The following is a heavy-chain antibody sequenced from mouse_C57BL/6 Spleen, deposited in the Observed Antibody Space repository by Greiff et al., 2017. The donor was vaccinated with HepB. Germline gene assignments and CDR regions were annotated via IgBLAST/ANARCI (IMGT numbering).Heavy chain of an antibody. J-gene: IGHJ3*01. D-gene: IGHD1-1*02. Sequence: VQLQQPGAELVKPGASVKLSCKASGYTFTSYWMQWVKQRPGQGLEWIGEIDPSDSYTNYNQKFKGKATLTVDTSSSTAYMQLSSLTSEDSAVYYCARGSMDWGQGTLVTVSA. CDR1: GYTFTSYW. V-gene: IGHV1-50*01. CDR2: IDPSDSYT. CDR3: ARGSMD.